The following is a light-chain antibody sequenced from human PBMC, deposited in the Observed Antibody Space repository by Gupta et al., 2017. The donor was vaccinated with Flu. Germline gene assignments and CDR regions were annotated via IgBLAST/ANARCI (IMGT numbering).Light chain of an antibody. J-gene: IGLJ1*01. CDR1: AVPKNY. Sequence: QAARITCSGDAVPKNYTDWYHKKSGLAPVLVIYDDNKRPSGIPERFSGSNSGTTATLTITGAQVEDEGDYYCDSTDSTHKPSEVFGTGTKLTVL. CDR3: DSTDSTHKPSEV. V-gene: IGLV3-10*01. CDR2: DDN.